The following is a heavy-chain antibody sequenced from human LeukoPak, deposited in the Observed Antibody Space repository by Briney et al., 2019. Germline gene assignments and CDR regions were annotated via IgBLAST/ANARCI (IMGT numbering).Heavy chain of an antibody. CDR2: ISSSGSTI. CDR1: GFTFSDYF. J-gene: IGHJ6*03. Sequence: GGSLRLSCAASGFTFSDYFMSWIRQAPGKGLEWVSFISSSGSTIYYADSVKGRFTISRDNAKNSLYLQMNSLRAEDTAVYYCARAAAGPYYYYYYMDVWGKGTTVTVSS. CDR3: ARAAAGPYYYYYYMDV. D-gene: IGHD6-13*01. V-gene: IGHV3-11*04.